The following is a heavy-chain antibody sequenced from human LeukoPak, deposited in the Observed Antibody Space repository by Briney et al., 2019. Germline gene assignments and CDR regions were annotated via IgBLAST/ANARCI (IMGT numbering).Heavy chain of an antibody. V-gene: IGHV3-7*01. CDR3: ARDVVGALDY. Sequence: GRSLRLSCAASGFTFSSYAMHWVRQAPGKGLEWVANIRPDGGERNYVDSVKGRFTISRGNGKNSLYLQMHSLRAEDTAVYYCARDVVGALDYWGQGTLVTVSS. CDR1: GFTFSSYA. J-gene: IGHJ4*02. CDR2: IRPDGGER. D-gene: IGHD1-26*01.